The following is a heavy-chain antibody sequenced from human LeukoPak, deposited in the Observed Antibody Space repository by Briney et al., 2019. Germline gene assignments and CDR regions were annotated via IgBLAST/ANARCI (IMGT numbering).Heavy chain of an antibody. D-gene: IGHD6-6*01. CDR2: INPNSGGT. V-gene: IGHV1-2*02. Sequence: ASVKVSCKASGYTFTGYYMHWVRQAPGQGLEWMGWINPNSGGTNYAQKFQGRVTMTRDTSISTACMELSRLRSDDTAVYYCARGSPVGYSSSSGSLDYWGQGTLVTVSS. CDR1: GYTFTGYY. J-gene: IGHJ4*02. CDR3: ARGSPVGYSSSSGSLDY.